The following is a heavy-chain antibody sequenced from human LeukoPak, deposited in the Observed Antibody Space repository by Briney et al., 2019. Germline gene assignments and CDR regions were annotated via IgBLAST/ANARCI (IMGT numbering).Heavy chain of an antibody. V-gene: IGHV3-21*01. CDR3: AREGLRPLAGTIDY. CDR1: GFTFSSYS. Sequence: GGSLRLSCAASGFTFSSYSMNWVRQAPGKGLEWVSSISSSSSYIYYADSVKGRLTISRDNAKNSLYLQMSSLRAEDTAVYYCAREGLRPLAGTIDYWGQGTLVTVSS. J-gene: IGHJ4*02. D-gene: IGHD6-13*01. CDR2: ISSSSSYI.